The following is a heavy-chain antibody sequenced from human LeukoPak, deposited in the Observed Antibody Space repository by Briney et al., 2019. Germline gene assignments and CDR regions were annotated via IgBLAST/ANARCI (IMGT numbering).Heavy chain of an antibody. CDR3: ARVDTVMAYYFDL. CDR1: GFTVSTNC. D-gene: IGHD5-18*01. V-gene: IGHV3-53*04. J-gene: IGHJ4*02. CDR2: IYSGGTT. Sequence: GGSLRLSCAASGFTVSTNCMTWVRQAAGKGLEWVSTIYSGGTTYYADSVMGRFTISRHNSRNTLYLQMNSLRAEDTAVYYCARVDTVMAYYFDLWGQGTLVTVSS.